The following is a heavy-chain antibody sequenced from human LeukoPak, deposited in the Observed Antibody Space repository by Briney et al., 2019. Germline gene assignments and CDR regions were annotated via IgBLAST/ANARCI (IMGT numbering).Heavy chain of an antibody. CDR3: ARLRGGAYDS. CDR1: RFTFSEYY. Sequence: GGSLRLSCAASRFTFSEYYMGWIRQAPGKGLEWISYISDRGRPTHYADSVKGRLTISRDNAKSSLYLQLNSLRPEDTAMYYCARLRGGAYDSWGQGTLVTVSS. D-gene: IGHD3-16*01. V-gene: IGHV3-11*01. CDR2: ISDRGRPT. J-gene: IGHJ4*02.